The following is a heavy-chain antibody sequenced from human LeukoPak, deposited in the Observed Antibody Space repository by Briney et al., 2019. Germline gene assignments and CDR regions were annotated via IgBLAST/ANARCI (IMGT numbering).Heavy chain of an antibody. Sequence: ASVKVSCKASGYTFTGYYMHWVRQAPGQGLEWMGWINPNSGGTNYAQKFQGRVTMTRDTSISTAYMELSRLRSDDTAVYYCARTCSSTSCANWFDPWGQGTLVTVSS. CDR3: ARTCSSTSCANWFDP. J-gene: IGHJ5*02. CDR1: GYTFTGYY. CDR2: INPNSGGT. D-gene: IGHD2-2*01. V-gene: IGHV1-2*02.